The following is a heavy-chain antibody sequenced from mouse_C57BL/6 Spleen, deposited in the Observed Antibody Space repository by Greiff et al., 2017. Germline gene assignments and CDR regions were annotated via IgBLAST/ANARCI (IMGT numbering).Heavy chain of an antibody. J-gene: IGHJ4*01. V-gene: IGHV1-15*01. Sequence: QVQLKESGAELVRPGASVTLSCKASGYTFTDYEMHWVKQTPVHGLEWIGAIDPETGGTAYNQKFKGKAILTADKSSSTAYMELRSLTSDDSAVYYCTKTYYEYDDYAMDYWGQGTSVTVSS. CDR1: GYTFTDYE. CDR2: IDPETGGT. D-gene: IGHD2-4*01. CDR3: TKTYYEYDDYAMDY.